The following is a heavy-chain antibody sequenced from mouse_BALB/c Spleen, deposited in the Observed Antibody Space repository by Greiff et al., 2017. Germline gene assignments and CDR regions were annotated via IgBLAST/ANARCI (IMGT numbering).Heavy chain of an antibody. CDR2: INPNNGGT. D-gene: IGHD1-2*01. CDR3: AYGYAMDD. V-gene: IGHV1-18*01. J-gene: IGHJ4*01. Sequence: EVQLQQSGPELVQPGASVKIPCTASGYTFTDYNMDWVKQSHGKSLEWIGDINPNNGGTIYNQKFKGKATLTVDKSSSTAYMELRSLASEDTAVYYGAYGYAMDDWGQGTSVTVSS. CDR1: GYTFTDYN.